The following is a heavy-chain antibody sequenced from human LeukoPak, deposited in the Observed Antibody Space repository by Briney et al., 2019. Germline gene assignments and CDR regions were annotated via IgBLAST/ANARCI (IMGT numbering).Heavy chain of an antibody. CDR1: GGSISSGGYS. CDR3: ARGDYDILTGYYQYNWFDP. V-gene: IGHV4-30-4*07. Sequence: SSQTLSLTCAVSGGSISSGGYSWSWIRQPPGKGLEWIGYIYYSGSTYYNPSLKSRVTISVDTSKNQFSLKLSSVTAADTAVYYCARGDYDILTGYYQYNWFDPWGQGTLVTVSS. CDR2: IYYSGST. J-gene: IGHJ5*02. D-gene: IGHD3-9*01.